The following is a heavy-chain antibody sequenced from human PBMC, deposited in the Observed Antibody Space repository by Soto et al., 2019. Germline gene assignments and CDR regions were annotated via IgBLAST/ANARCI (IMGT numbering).Heavy chain of an antibody. Sequence: PSETLSLTCTVSGGSMSSYYWSWIRQPPGKGLEWIGYIYYSGSTNYNPSLKSRVTISVDTSKNQFSLKLSSVTAADTAVYYCARRGYGYGFDWFDPWGQGTLVTVSS. D-gene: IGHD5-18*01. CDR2: IYYSGST. CDR1: GGSMSSYY. V-gene: IGHV4-59*01. CDR3: ARRGYGYGFDWFDP. J-gene: IGHJ5*02.